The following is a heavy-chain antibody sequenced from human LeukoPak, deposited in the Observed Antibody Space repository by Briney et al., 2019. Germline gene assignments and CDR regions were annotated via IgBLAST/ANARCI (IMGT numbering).Heavy chain of an antibody. CDR1: GFTFSSYG. CDR3: AKERYYYGSGSFDY. Sequence: PGGSLRLSCAASGFTFSSYGMHWVRQASGKGLEWVAVIWYDGSNKYYADSVKGRFTISRDNSKNTLYLQMNSLRAEDTAVYYCAKERYYYGSGSFDYWGQGTLVTVSS. CDR2: IWYDGSNK. J-gene: IGHJ4*02. D-gene: IGHD3-10*01. V-gene: IGHV3-33*06.